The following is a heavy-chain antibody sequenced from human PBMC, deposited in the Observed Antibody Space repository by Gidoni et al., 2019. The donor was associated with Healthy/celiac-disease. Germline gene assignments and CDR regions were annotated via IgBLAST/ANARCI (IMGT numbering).Heavy chain of an antibody. CDR3: ARGRAHWVGATSYYYGMDV. CDR2: INHSGST. V-gene: IGHV4-34*01. D-gene: IGHD1-26*01. J-gene: IGHJ6*02. Sequence: QAQLQQWGAALLTPSETLSPTSAVPRGSFPGYYWRWIRQPPGKGLEWIGEINHSGSTNYNPSLKSRVTISVDTSKNQFSLKLSSVTAADTAVYYCARGRAHWVGATSYYYGMDVWGQGTTVTVSS. CDR1: RGSFPGYY.